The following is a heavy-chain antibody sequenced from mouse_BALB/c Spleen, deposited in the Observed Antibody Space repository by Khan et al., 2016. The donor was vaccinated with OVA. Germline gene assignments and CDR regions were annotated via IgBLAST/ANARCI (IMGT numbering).Heavy chain of an antibody. D-gene: IGHD1-1*01. CDR3: ARLAYYYDSEGFAY. V-gene: IGHV5-6*01. CDR1: GFTFSTYG. CDR2: ISSGGSYT. J-gene: IGHJ3*01. Sequence: EVELVESGGDLVKPEGSLQLSCAASGFTFSTYGMSWVRQTPDKRLEWVATISSGGSYTYYPDSVQGRFTISRDHAKNTLYLQMSSLKSEDTAMFYCARLAYYYDSEGFAYWGQGTLVTVSA.